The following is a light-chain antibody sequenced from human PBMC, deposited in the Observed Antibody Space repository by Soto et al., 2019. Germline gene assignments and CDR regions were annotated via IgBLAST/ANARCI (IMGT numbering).Light chain of an antibody. CDR2: GAS. Sequence: EIVLTQSPGTLSLSPGERATLSCRASQSISSSYLAWYQQKPGQAPRLLIYGASSRATGIPDRFSGFGSGTDFTLTISRLEPEDFAVYYCQQCGASPQSFGQGTELEIK. CDR1: QSISSSY. V-gene: IGKV3-20*01. CDR3: QQCGASPQS. J-gene: IGKJ2*01.